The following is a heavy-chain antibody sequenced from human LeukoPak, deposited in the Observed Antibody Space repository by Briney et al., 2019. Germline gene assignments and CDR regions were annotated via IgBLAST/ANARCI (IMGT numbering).Heavy chain of an antibody. CDR1: GGSISSGDYY. D-gene: IGHD2-2*01. CDR3: ARGVPAAMTEGSYWYFDL. J-gene: IGHJ2*01. Sequence: PSQTLSLTCTVSGGSISSGDYYWSWIRQPPGKGLEWIGYIYYSGSTYYNPSLKSRVTISVDTSKNQFSLKLSSVTAADTAVYYCARGVPAAMTEGSYWYFDLWGRGTLVTVSS. CDR2: IYYSGST. V-gene: IGHV4-30-4*01.